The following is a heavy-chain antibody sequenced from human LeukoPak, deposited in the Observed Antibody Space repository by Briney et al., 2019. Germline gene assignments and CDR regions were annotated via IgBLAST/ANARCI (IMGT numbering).Heavy chain of an antibody. CDR2: IYYSGST. J-gene: IGHJ4*02. Sequence: SETLSLTCTVSGGSISSSSYYWGWIRQPPGKGLEWIGSIYYSGSTYYNPSLKSRVTISIDTSKNQFSLKLSSVTAADTAVYYCASFEYVWGSYRPRNGHYFDYWGQGTLVTVSS. CDR3: ASFEYVWGSYRPRNGHYFDY. V-gene: IGHV4-39*01. D-gene: IGHD3-16*02. CDR1: GGSISSSSYY.